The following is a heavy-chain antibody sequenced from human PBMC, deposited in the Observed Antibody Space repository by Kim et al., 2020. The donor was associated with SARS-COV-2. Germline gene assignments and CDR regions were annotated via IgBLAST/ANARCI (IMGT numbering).Heavy chain of an antibody. V-gene: IGHV4-59*13. J-gene: IGHJ4*02. Sequence: SETLSLTCTVSGGSISSYYWSWIRQPPGKGLEWIGYIYYSGSTNYNPSLKSRVTISVDTSKNQFSLKLISVTAADTAVYYCARARVGIFGVVTHFDYWGQGTLVTVSS. CDR2: IYYSGST. D-gene: IGHD3-3*01. CDR1: GGSISSYY. CDR3: ARARVGIFGVVTHFDY.